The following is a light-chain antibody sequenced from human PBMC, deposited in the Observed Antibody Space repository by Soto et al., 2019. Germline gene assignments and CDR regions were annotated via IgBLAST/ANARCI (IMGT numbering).Light chain of an antibody. CDR1: QSVSSN. J-gene: IGKJ1*01. V-gene: IGKV3-15*01. CDR3: QQYNNWPPWT. Sequence: EIVMTQSPATLSVSPGERATLSCRAGQSVSSNLAWYQQKPGQAPRLLIYGASTRATGIPARFSGSGSGTEFTLTISSLQSEDFAVYYCQQYNNWPPWTFGQGTKVE. CDR2: GAS.